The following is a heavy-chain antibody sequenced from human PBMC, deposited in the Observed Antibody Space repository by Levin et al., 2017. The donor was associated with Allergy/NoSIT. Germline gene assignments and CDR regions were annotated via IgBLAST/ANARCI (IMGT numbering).Heavy chain of an antibody. CDR3: ARVWAAAGDLLDY. Sequence: GESLKISCAASGFTFSDYYMSWIRQAPGKGLEWVSYISSSGSTIYYADSVKGRFTISRDNAKNSLYLQMNSLRAEDTAVYYCARVWAAAGDLLDYWGQGTLVTVSS. V-gene: IGHV3-11*01. CDR1: GFTFSDYY. D-gene: IGHD6-13*01. J-gene: IGHJ4*02. CDR2: ISSSGSTI.